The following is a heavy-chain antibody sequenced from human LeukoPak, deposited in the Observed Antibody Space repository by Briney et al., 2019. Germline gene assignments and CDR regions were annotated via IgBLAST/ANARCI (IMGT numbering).Heavy chain of an antibody. Sequence: GRSLRLSCAASGFTFSSYGMHWVRQAPGKGLKWVAVIWYDGSNKYYADSVKGRFTISRDNSKNTLYLQMNSLRAEDTAVYYCARAYYDFWSGFRSYMDVWGKGTTVTVSS. D-gene: IGHD3-3*01. J-gene: IGHJ6*03. CDR3: ARAYYDFWSGFRSYMDV. CDR2: IWYDGSNK. CDR1: GFTFSSYG. V-gene: IGHV3-33*01.